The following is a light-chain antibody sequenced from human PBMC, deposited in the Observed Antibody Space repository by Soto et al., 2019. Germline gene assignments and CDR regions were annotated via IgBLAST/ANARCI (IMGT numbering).Light chain of an antibody. CDR1: ETVRTGS. CDR2: GAS. CDR3: QQYASSPWT. J-gene: IGKJ1*01. V-gene: IGKV3-20*01. Sequence: EKVLTQSPATLSLYPGEKATLSCRASETVRTGSLAWYQQKPGQAPRLLIFGASVRATDIPDRFSGSGSGTDFTLTITRLAPEDFAVYHCQQYASSPWTFGQGTKLEIK.